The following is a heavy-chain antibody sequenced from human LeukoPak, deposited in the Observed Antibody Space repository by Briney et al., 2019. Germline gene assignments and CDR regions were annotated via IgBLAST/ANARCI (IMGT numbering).Heavy chain of an antibody. V-gene: IGHV4-30-2*01. CDR2: IYHSGST. Sequence: SQTLSLTCTVSGGSISSGGYYWSWIRQPPGKGLEWIGYIYHSGSTNYNPSLKSRVTISVDTSKDQFSLKLSSVTAADTAVYYCARATRYNSNPDAFDVWGQGTMVTVFS. J-gene: IGHJ3*01. D-gene: IGHD1-20*01. CDR1: GGSISSGGYY. CDR3: ARATRYNSNPDAFDV.